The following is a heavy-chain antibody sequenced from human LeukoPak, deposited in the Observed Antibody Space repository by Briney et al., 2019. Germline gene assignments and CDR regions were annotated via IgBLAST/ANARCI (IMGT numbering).Heavy chain of an antibody. V-gene: IGHV1-69*01. Sequence: SVNVSCQASGGTFSSYAISWVRQAPGQGLEWMGGIIPIFGTANYAQKFQGRVTITADESTSTAYMELSSLRSEDTAVYYWARVGRYCTNGVVLCRPTAENNWFDPWGQGTLVTVSS. CDR3: ARVGRYCTNGVVLCRPTAENNWFDP. CDR1: GGTFSSYA. CDR2: IIPIFGTA. J-gene: IGHJ5*02. D-gene: IGHD2-8*01.